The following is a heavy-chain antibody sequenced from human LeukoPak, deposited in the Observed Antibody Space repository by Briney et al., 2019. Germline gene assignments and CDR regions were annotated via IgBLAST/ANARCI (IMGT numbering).Heavy chain of an antibody. V-gene: IGHV3-33*03. CDR1: GFTFGGYG. D-gene: IGHD1-14*01. CDR2: IAYDGSRA. CDR3: TKYNRDHFDY. J-gene: IGHJ4*02. Sequence: GGSLRLSCAGSGFTFGGYGMHWFRQPPGKGLEGVAGIAYDGSRAHYADSVKGRFTISRDRPKNTMSVQVGDLRAEDRAVYYCTKYNRDHFDYWGQGTLVTVSS.